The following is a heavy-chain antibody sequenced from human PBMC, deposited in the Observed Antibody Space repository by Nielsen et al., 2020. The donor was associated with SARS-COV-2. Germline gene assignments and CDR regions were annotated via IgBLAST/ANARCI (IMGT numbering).Heavy chain of an antibody. V-gene: IGHV1-69*13. CDR2: IIPIFGTA. CDR3: ARDQKAQTHYYYGMDV. CDR1: GGTFSSYA. J-gene: IGHJ6*02. Sequence: SVKVSCKASGGTFSSYAISWVRQAPGQGLEWMGEIIPIFGTANYAQKFQGRVTITADESTSTAYMELSSLRSEDTAVYYCARDQKAQTHYYYGMDVWGQGTTVTVSS.